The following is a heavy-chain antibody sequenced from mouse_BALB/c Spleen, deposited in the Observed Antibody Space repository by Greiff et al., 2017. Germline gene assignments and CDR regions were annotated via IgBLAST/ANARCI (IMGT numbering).Heavy chain of an antibody. CDR3: ARGELGRGFAY. D-gene: IGHD4-1*01. J-gene: IGHJ3*01. CDR1: GYTFSSYW. CDR2: ILPGSGST. V-gene: IGHV1-9*01. Sequence: QVQLQQSGAELMKPGASVKISCKATGYTFSSYWIEWVKQRPGHGLEWIGEILPGSGSTNYNEKFKGKATFTADTSSNTAYMQLSSLTSEDSAVYYCARGELGRGFAYWGQGTLVTVSA.